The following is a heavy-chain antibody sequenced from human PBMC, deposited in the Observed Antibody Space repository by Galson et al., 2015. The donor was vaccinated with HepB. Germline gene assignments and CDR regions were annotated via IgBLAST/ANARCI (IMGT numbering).Heavy chain of an antibody. D-gene: IGHD2-2*01. CDR2: IRSKAYGGTT. V-gene: IGHV3-49*04. CDR3: TLSGHIVVVPASPYGSGSMDV. CDR1: GFTFGDYA. J-gene: IGHJ6*02. Sequence: SLRLSCAASGFTFGDYAMSWVRQAPGKGLEWVGFIRSKAYGGTTEYAASVKGRFTISRDDSKSIAYLQMNSLKTEDTAVYYCTLSGHIVVVPASPYGSGSMDVWGQGTTVTVSS.